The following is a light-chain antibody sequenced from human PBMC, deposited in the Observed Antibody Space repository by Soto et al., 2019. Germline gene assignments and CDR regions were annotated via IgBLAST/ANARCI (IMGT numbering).Light chain of an antibody. CDR1: QNIRTH. CDR3: QQYSTYTPRT. CDR2: ATD. V-gene: IGKV1-16*01. Sequence: DVQLTQSPSSQSASVGDRVTITCRTSQNIRTHLNWYQQQSGKAPKLLIYATDTLQSGVPSRFSGSGSGTEFTLTISSLQPDDFATYYCQQYSTYTPRTFGQGTKVDIK. J-gene: IGKJ1*01.